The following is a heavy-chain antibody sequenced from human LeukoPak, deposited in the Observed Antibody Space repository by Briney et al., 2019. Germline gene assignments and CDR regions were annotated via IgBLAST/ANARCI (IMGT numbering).Heavy chain of an antibody. CDR3: VRHDGRGGATMGAFDS. J-gene: IGHJ5*01. Sequence: SETLSLTCTVSAGSFISSSHHWGWIRQSPGKGLEWIGTVYYGRTTYYNPSLDGRVTISLDTSANHFSLQLNSVTAANTAVYYCVRHDGRGGATMGAFDSWGQGSLVTVSS. V-gene: IGHV4-39*01. CDR1: AGSFISSSHH. D-gene: IGHD5-12*01. CDR2: VYYGRTT.